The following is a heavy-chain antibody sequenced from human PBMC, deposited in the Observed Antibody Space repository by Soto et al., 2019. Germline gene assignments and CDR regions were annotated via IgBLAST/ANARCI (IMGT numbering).Heavy chain of an antibody. CDR1: GFTFSRYW. CDR3: ARDPVCSGGSCYDY. CDR2: IKQDGSEI. V-gene: IGHV3-7*01. J-gene: IGHJ4*02. D-gene: IGHD2-15*01. Sequence: GGSLRLSCAAAGFTFSRYWMTWVRQAPGKGLEWVANIKQDGSEIYYVDSVKGRFTISRDNAENSLYLQMNSLRAEDTAVYYCARDPVCSGGSCYDYWGQGTLVTVSS.